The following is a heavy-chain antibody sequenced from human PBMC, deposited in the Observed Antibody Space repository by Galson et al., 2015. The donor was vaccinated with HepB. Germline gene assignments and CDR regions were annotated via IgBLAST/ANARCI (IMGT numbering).Heavy chain of an antibody. Sequence: SLRLSCAASGFTVSSSYMSWVRQAPGKGLEWVSVIYTGGTTYYAESVKGRFSISRDDSKNTVYHQLNSLRAEDTAVYYWTRDPRSTLGYGMDVWGQGTTVTVSS. V-gene: IGHV3-53*01. CDR2: IYTGGTT. D-gene: IGHD6-13*01. CDR3: TRDPRSTLGYGMDV. J-gene: IGHJ6*02. CDR1: GFTVSSSY.